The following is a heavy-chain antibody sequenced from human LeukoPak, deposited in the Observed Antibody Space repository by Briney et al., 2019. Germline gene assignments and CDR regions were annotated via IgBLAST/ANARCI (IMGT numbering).Heavy chain of an antibody. V-gene: IGHV3-64*01. J-gene: IGHJ4*01. CDR1: GFIFSSYG. Sequence: GGSLILSCAASGFIFSSYGMHWVRQAPGKGLEYVSAINSNGGSTYYANSVKGRFTISRDNSRSTLYLQMGSLRAEDMAVYYCAREGSYGDSDYWGQGTLVTVSS. CDR2: INSNGGST. CDR3: AREGSYGDSDY. D-gene: IGHD5-18*01.